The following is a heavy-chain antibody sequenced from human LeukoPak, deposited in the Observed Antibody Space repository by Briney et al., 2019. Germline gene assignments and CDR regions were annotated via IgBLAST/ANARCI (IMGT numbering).Heavy chain of an antibody. D-gene: IGHD2-8*01. CDR2: IYTSGST. Sequence: SETLSLTCTVSGGSISSGSYYWSWIRQPAGKGLEWIGRIYTSGSTNYNPSLKSRVTISVDTSKNQFSLKLSSVTAADTAVYYGARDEAPGVWPPRYYKDGWGKGTTVTVSS. CDR1: GGSISSGSYY. J-gene: IGHJ6*03. CDR3: ARDEAPGVWPPRYYKDG. V-gene: IGHV4-61*02.